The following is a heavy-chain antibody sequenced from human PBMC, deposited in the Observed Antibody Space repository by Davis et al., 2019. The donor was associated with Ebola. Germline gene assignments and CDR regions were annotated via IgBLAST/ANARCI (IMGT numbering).Heavy chain of an antibody. CDR3: ARGPRGYSYGKLDY. V-gene: IGHV4-59*02. J-gene: IGHJ4*02. CDR2: IFYGGGT. CDR1: GDSVSNYY. D-gene: IGHD5-18*01. Sequence: MPSETLSLTCTVFGDSVSNYYWSWIRQPPGKGLEWIAYIFYGGGTSYNPSLSSRVTMSMDTSRNQFSLKLSSVTAADTAVYYCARGPRGYSYGKLDYWGQGTLVTVSS.